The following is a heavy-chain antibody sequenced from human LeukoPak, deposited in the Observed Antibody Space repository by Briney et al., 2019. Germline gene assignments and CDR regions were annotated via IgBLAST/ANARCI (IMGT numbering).Heavy chain of an antibody. CDR1: GFTLRSYT. V-gene: IGHV3-21*01. Sequence: GGSLRLSCAASGFTLRSYTMNWVRQAPGKGLEWVSSISSSSSYIYYADSVKGRFTISRDNAKNSLYLQMNSLRAEDTAVYYCASISYGRFDPWGQGTLVTVFS. D-gene: IGHD1-26*01. CDR2: ISSSSSYI. CDR3: ASISYGRFDP. J-gene: IGHJ5*02.